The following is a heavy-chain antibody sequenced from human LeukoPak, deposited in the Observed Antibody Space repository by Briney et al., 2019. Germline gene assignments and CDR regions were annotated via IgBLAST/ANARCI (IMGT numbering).Heavy chain of an antibody. J-gene: IGHJ4*02. D-gene: IGHD5-12*01. CDR1: GFTFSTYA. Sequence: GGSLRLSCAASGFTFSTYAMSWVRQAPGKGLEWVSDLRGSGTDTYYADSVRGRFTISRDNSKNTLYLQMNSLRAEDTAIYYCAKTSRVNSSYDSPLDSWGQGTLVTVTS. CDR2: LRGSGTDT. V-gene: IGHV3-23*01. CDR3: AKTSRVNSSYDSPLDS.